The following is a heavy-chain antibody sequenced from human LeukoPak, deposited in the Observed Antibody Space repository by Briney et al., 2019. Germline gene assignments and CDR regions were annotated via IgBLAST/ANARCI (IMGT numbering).Heavy chain of an antibody. V-gene: IGHV4-59*01. J-gene: IGHJ4*02. CDR3: ARDAYYFDY. CDR1: GGSISSYY. Sequence: SETLSLACTVSGGSISSYYWSWIRQPPGKGLEWIGYIYYSGSTNYNPSLKSRVTISVDTSKKQFSLKLSSVTAADTAVYYCARDAYYFDYWGQGTLVTVSS. CDR2: IYYSGST.